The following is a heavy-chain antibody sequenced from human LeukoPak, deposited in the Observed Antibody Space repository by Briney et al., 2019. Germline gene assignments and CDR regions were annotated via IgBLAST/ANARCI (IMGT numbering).Heavy chain of an antibody. V-gene: IGHV1-69*01. CDR3: ARDYYDSSGYFDY. CDR1: GGTFSSYA. Sequence: ASEKVSCKASGGTFSSYAISWVRQAPGQGLEWMGGIIPIFGTANYAQKFQGRVTITADESTSTAYMELSSLRSEDTAVYYCARDYYDSSGYFDYWGQGTLVTVSS. J-gene: IGHJ4*02. D-gene: IGHD3-22*01. CDR2: IIPIFGTA.